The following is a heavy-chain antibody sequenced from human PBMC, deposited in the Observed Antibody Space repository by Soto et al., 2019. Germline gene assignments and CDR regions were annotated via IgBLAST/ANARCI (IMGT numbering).Heavy chain of an antibody. J-gene: IGHJ6*03. CDR2: IYSAGTT. CDR3: ARLHCTSASCFFGHYYMDV. D-gene: IGHD2-2*01. V-gene: IGHV3-66*04. Sequence: PGGSLRLSCAASGFNVRSNYMSWVRQAPGKGLEWVSLIYSAGTTYYADSVKGRFTISRDNSKDILYFQMNSLRAEDTAVYYCARLHCTSASCFFGHYYMDVWGNGTTVTVSS. CDR1: GFNVRSNY.